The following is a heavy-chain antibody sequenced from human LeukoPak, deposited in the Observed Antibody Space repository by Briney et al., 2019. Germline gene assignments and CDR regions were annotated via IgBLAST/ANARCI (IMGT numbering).Heavy chain of an antibody. CDR1: GFTFDDYS. D-gene: IGHD5-12*01. Sequence: GGSLRLSCAASGFTFDDYSMHWVRQPPGKGLEWVSLISWDGGITYYADSVRGRFTISRDNGKNSLSLEMNSLRTEDTALYYCAKDSNTGGYSFGSWGQGTLVTVTS. V-gene: IGHV3-43*01. CDR2: ISWDGGIT. CDR3: AKDSNTGGYSFGS. J-gene: IGHJ4*02.